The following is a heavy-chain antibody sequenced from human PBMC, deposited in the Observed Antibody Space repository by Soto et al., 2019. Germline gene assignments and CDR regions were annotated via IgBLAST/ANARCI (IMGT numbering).Heavy chain of an antibody. J-gene: IGHJ4*02. D-gene: IGHD2-15*01. CDR3: ARGPSVVAAIVDYFDY. Sequence: SETLSLTCTVSGGPISSGGYYWSWIRQHPEKGLEWIGYIFYSGNTYYNPSLKSRVTISVDTSKNQFSLKLSSVTAADTAVYYCARGPSVVAAIVDYFDYWGQGTLVTVSS. V-gene: IGHV4-31*03. CDR1: GGPISSGGYY. CDR2: IFYSGNT.